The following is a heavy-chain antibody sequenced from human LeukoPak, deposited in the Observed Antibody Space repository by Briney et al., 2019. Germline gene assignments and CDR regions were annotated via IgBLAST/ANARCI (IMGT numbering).Heavy chain of an antibody. J-gene: IGHJ5*02. Sequence: GTSVSVSCSPARYTVTRYDIKRLRQPAGQRREWMGRINPNTGRTDYQGRVTMTRDTSITTAYMELSRLTSDDTAIYYCAKVPPSITAAGNWLGPWGQGALVTVSS. D-gene: IGHD6-13*01. CDR3: AKVPPSITAAGNWLGP. V-gene: IGHV1-2*06. CDR2: INPNTGRT. CDR1: RYTVTRYD.